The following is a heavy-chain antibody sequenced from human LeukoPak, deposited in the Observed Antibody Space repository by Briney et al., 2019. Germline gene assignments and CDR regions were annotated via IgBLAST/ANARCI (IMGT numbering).Heavy chain of an antibody. CDR3: ARDSAAAVAGTGNWFDP. Sequence: ASVKVSCKASGYTFTSYGISWVRQAPGQGLEWMGWISAYNGNKNYAQKLQGRVTMTTDTSTSTAYMELRSLRSDDTAVYYCARDSAAAVAGTGNWFDPWGQGTLVTVSS. D-gene: IGHD6-19*01. V-gene: IGHV1-18*01. CDR1: GYTFTSYG. J-gene: IGHJ5*02. CDR2: ISAYNGNK.